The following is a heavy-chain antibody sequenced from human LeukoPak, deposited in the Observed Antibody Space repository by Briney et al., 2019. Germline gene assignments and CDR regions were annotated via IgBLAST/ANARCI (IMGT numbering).Heavy chain of an antibody. CDR2: INHSGST. CDR1: GGSFSGYY. D-gene: IGHD3-3*01. J-gene: IGHJ5*02. Sequence: SETLSLTCAVYGGSFSGYYWSWIRHPPGPGLEWIGEINHSGSTNYNPSLKRRVTISVDTSKNQFSLKLSSVTAADTAVYYCARVVPFYDFWSGYYPHIHNWFDPWGQGTLVTVSS. CDR3: ARVVPFYDFWSGYYPHIHNWFDP. V-gene: IGHV4-34*01.